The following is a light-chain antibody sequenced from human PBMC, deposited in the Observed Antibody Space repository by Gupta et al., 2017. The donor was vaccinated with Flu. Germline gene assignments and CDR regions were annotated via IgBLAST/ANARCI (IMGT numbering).Light chain of an antibody. CDR3: SSYTSGNSLE. J-gene: IGLJ3*02. CDR2: EVI. V-gene: IGLV2-14*01. CDR1: SSDVGGYNY. Sequence: QSALTQPASVSGSPGQSITISCTGTSSDVGGYNYVSWYQHHPGKAPKLMLYEVINRPSGVYNRFSGPKSGNTAFLTISVHEAEDDADYYCSSYTSGNSLEFGGGTKLTVL.